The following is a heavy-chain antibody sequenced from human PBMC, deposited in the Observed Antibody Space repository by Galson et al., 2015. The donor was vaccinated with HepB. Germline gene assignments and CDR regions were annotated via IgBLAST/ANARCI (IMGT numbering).Heavy chain of an antibody. CDR1: GFTFSSYD. V-gene: IGHV3-30*03. D-gene: IGHD3-10*01. Sequence: SLRLSCAASGFTFSSYDMHWVRQAPGKGLEWVAVISYDGSNKYYADSVKGRFTISRDNSKNTLYLQMNSLRAEDTAVYYCARESLYYYGSGGADAFDIWGQGTMVTVSS. CDR2: ISYDGSNK. CDR3: ARESLYYYGSGGADAFDI. J-gene: IGHJ3*02.